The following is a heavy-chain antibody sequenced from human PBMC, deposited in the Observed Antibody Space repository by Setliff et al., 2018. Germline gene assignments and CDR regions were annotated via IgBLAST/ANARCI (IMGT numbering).Heavy chain of an antibody. CDR2: INAGNGNT. D-gene: IGHD4-17*01. Sequence: ASVKVSCKASGYTFTSYAMHWVRQAPGQRLEWMGWINAGNGNTKYSQEFQGRVTITRDTSASTAYMELSSLRSEDTAVYYCARGATVVIYYYMDVWGKGTTVTVSS. J-gene: IGHJ6*03. V-gene: IGHV1-3*01. CDR3: ARGATVVIYYYMDV. CDR1: GYTFTSYA.